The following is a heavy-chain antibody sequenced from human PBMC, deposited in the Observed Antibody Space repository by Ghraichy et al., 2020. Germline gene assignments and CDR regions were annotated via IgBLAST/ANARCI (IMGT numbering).Heavy chain of an antibody. CDR1: GFKFDSYS. V-gene: IGHV3-30*03. CDR2: ISDEGRNK. J-gene: IGHJ4*02. D-gene: IGHD1-1*01. CDR3: ARDGAWLQLWSVFDS. Sequence: GGSLRLSCAASGFKFDSYSFHWVRQAPGKGLEWVAVISDEGRNKYYAESVKGRFTVSRDNSKNTVFLQMNSLTFDDTAVYYCARDGAWLQLWSVFDSWGQGALVTVSS.